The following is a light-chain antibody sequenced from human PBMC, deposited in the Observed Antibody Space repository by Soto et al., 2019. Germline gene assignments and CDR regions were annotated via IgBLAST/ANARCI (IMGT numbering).Light chain of an antibody. CDR2: AAS. CDR1: QRVSTY. V-gene: IGKV1-39*01. CDR3: QQSDSTPQT. J-gene: IGKJ4*01. Sequence: DIQMTQSPSSLSASVGDRVTITCRASQRVSTYLNWYQQKPEKAPKLLIYAASSLQSGVPSRFSGSGSGTDFTLTISSLQPEDFATYYCQQSDSTPQTFGGGTRVENK.